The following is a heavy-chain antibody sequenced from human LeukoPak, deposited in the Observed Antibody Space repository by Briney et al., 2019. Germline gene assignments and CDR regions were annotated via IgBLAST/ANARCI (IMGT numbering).Heavy chain of an antibody. D-gene: IGHD6-19*01. CDR2: ISGSGGTT. Sequence: GGSLRLSCAASGFTFSIYAMSWVRQAPGKGLEWVSAISGSGGTTYYADSVKGRFTISRDNSKNTLYLLMNSLRAGDTAVYYCAQTSSGWSVFDYWGQGTLVTVSS. CDR1: GFTFSIYA. V-gene: IGHV3-23*01. CDR3: AQTSSGWSVFDY. J-gene: IGHJ4*02.